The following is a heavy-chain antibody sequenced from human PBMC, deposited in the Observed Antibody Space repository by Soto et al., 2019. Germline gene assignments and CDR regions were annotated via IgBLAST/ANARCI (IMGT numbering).Heavy chain of an antibody. CDR2: IIPIFGTA. Sequence: ASVKVSCKASGGTFSSYAISWVRQAPGQGLEWMGGIIPIFGTANYAQKFQGRVTITADESTSTAYMELSSPRSEDTAVYYCARGAPPQYYYDSSGSLWSDAFDIWGQGTMVTVSS. D-gene: IGHD3-22*01. J-gene: IGHJ3*02. V-gene: IGHV1-69*13. CDR1: GGTFSSYA. CDR3: ARGAPPQYYYDSSGSLWSDAFDI.